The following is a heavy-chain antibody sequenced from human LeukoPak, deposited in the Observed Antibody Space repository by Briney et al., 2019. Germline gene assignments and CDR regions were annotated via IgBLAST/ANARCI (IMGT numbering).Heavy chain of an antibody. CDR1: GDSISGYH. D-gene: IGHD3-3*01. CDR2: INRSGST. J-gene: IGHJ3*02. Sequence: LPETLSLTCGVYGDSISGYHWTYIRQPPGKGLEWIGEINRSGSTNYNPSLKSRVTISLDTSKNQFSLKLSSVTAADTAVYYCARQPRFLEWLGAFDIWGQGTMVTVSS. V-gene: IGHV4-34*01. CDR3: ARQPRFLEWLGAFDI.